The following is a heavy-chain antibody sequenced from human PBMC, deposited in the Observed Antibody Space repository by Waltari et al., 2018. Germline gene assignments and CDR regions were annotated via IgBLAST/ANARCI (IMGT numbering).Heavy chain of an antibody. D-gene: IGHD2-2*01. J-gene: IGHJ6*02. Sequence: QVQLVQSGAQVKKPGASVKVSCKASGYTFTSYDSNCVRQATGQGLEWMGWMNPNSGNTGYAQKFQGRVTITRNTSISTAYMELSSLRSEDTAVYYCAGGTLGYCSSTSCFNYYGMDVWGQGTTVTVSS. CDR2: MNPNSGNT. CDR3: AGGTLGYCSSTSCFNYYGMDV. CDR1: GYTFTSYD. V-gene: IGHV1-8*03.